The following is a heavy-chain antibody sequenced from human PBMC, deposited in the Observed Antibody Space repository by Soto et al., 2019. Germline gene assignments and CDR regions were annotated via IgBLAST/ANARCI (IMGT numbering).Heavy chain of an antibody. J-gene: IGHJ4*02. Sequence: QVQLVESGGGVVQPGRSLRLSCAASGFTFSSYAMNWVRQAPGKGLEWVALISYDGNNKYYADSVKGRFTISRDSSKNTPYLQMNSLRDADTAFYYCGRCSSTSCHLGSDYWGQGTLVTVSS. V-gene: IGHV3-30-3*01. CDR1: GFTFSSYA. CDR3: GRCSSTSCHLGSDY. CDR2: ISYDGNNK. D-gene: IGHD2-2*01.